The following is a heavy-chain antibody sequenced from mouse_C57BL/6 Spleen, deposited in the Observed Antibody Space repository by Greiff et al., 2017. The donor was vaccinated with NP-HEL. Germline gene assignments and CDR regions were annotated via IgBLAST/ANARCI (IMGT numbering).Heavy chain of an antibody. V-gene: IGHV5-4*01. J-gene: IGHJ2*01. D-gene: IGHD1-1*01. CDR1: GFTFSSYA. CDR2: ISDGGSYT. CDR3: ARGIYYYGSSLYYFDY. Sequence: EVQVVESGGGLVKPGGSLKLSCAASGFTFSSYAMSWVRQTPEKRLEWVATISDGGSYTYYPDNVKGRFTISRDNAKNNLYLQMSHLKSEDTAMYYCARGIYYYGSSLYYFDYWGQGTTLTVSS.